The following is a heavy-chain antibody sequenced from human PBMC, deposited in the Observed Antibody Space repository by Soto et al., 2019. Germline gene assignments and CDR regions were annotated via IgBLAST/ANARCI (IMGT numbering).Heavy chain of an antibody. CDR3: ARIPVDPYMTYWSPP. J-gene: IGHJ5*02. CDR1: GDSVTSGDYY. V-gene: IGHV4-61*08. CDR2: IYYSGNT. Sequence: SETLSLTCTVSGDSVTSGDYYWSWIRQPPGKGLEWIGYIYYSGNTNYSPSLKSRVAISLATSHTQSSMKLTSVTPADTAVYSCARIPVDPYMTYWSPPGGQGTLVT. D-gene: IGHD2-15*01.